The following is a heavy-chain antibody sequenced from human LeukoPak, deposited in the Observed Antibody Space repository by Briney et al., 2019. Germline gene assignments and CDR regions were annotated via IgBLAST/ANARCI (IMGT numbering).Heavy chain of an antibody. CDR2: IHSDGITS. CDR3: ARGGVGCFDY. D-gene: IGHD6-19*01. CDR1: GFTFTGYW. Sequence: GGSLRLSCTTSGFTFTGYWFHWARQSPGKGLVWVAHIHSDGITSSYADSVKGRFTISRDNAKNTVALQMNSLKAEDTAVYYCARGGVGCFDYWGQGALVTVSS. V-gene: IGHV3-74*01. J-gene: IGHJ4*02.